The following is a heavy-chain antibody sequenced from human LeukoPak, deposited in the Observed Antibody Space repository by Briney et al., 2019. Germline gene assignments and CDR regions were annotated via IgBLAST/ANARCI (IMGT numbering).Heavy chain of an antibody. CDR1: GFTFSDYY. V-gene: IGHV3-11*01. J-gene: IGHJ6*03. CDR2: ISSSGSTI. CDR3: ARVAGGPSSYYYYYMDV. Sequence: GGSLRLSCAASGFTFSDYYMSWIRQAPGKGLEWVSYISSSGSTIYYADSVKGRFTISRDNAKNSLCLQMNSLRAEDTALYYCARVAGGPSSYYYYYMDVWGKGTTVTVSS. D-gene: IGHD3-16*01.